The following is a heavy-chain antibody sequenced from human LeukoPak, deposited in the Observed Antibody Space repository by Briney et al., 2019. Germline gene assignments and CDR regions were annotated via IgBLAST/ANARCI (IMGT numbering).Heavy chain of an antibody. CDR3: AHRWYDILTGSRPFDY. CDR1: GFSLSTRGGG. Sequence: SGPTLVKPTQTLTLTCTFSGFSLSTRGGGVGWIRQPPGKALEWLSLIYWDDDKRYSPSLKSRLTITKDTSKNQVVLTMTNMDPVDTATYYCAHRWYDILTGSRPFDYWGQGTLVTVSS. D-gene: IGHD3-9*01. CDR2: IYWDDDK. J-gene: IGHJ4*02. V-gene: IGHV2-5*02.